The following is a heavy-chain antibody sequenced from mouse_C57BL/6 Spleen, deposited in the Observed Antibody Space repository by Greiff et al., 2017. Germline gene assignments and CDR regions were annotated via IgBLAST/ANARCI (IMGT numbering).Heavy chain of an antibody. Sequence: EVQLQESGPGLVKPSQSLSLTCSVTGYSITSGYYWNWIRQFPGNKLEWMGYISYDGSNNYNPSLKNRISITRDTSKNQFFLKLNSVTTEDTATYYCARKGAFYYDYDDYAMDYWGQGTSVTVSS. CDR1: GYSITSGYY. V-gene: IGHV3-6*01. D-gene: IGHD2-4*01. CDR2: ISYDGSN. J-gene: IGHJ4*01. CDR3: ARKGAFYYDYDDYAMDY.